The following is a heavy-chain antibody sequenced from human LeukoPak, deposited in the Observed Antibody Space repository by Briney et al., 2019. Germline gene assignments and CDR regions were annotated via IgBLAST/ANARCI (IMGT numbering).Heavy chain of an antibody. V-gene: IGHV3-23*01. CDR2: ISGSGGST. CDR1: GFTFSSYA. D-gene: IGHD1-26*01. CDR3: AKDAPRGSYYVQYFDY. J-gene: IGHJ4*02. Sequence: GGSLRLSCGASGFTFSSYAMSWVRQAPGKGLEWVSAISGSGGSTYHADSVKGRFTISRDNSKNTLYLQMNSLRAEDTAVYYCAKDAPRGSYYVQYFDYWGQGTLVTVSS.